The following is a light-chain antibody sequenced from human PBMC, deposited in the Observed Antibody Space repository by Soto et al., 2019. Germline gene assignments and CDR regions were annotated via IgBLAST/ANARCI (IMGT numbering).Light chain of an antibody. J-gene: IGLJ2*01. CDR3: SSYTSRNTLV. V-gene: IGLV2-14*01. CDR1: SSDVGGYNY. CDR2: EVS. Sequence: QSALTQPASVSGSPGQSITISCTGTSSDVGGYNYVSWYQQHPGKAPKLMIYEVSNRPSGVSNRFSGSKSANTASLTISGLKVEDGADYYGSSYTSRNTLVLGGGTKLTV.